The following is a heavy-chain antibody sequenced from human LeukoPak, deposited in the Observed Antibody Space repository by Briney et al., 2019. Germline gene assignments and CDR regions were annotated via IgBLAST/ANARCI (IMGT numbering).Heavy chain of an antibody. CDR1: GYTFTGYY. J-gene: IGHJ4*02. Sequence: GASVKVSCKPSGYTFTGYYMRWVRQAPGQGLEWMGCINPNSGGTNYAQNFQGRVTMTRDTSIRTAYMELSRLRSDDTAVYYCARDMRYSSSHFDYWGQGTLVTVSS. CDR3: ARDMRYSSSHFDY. D-gene: IGHD6-13*01. CDR2: INPNSGGT. V-gene: IGHV1-2*02.